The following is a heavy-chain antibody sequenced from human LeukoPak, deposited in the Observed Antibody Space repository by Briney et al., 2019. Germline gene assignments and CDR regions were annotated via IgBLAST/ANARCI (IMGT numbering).Heavy chain of an antibody. V-gene: IGHV4-39*07. J-gene: IGHJ4*02. CDR1: GGSISSSSYY. D-gene: IGHD6-19*01. CDR3: ARVRTYHQWLDGGPSEIDY. Sequence: NPSETLSLTCTVSGGSISSSSYYWGWIRQPPGKGLEWIGSIYYSGSTYYNPSLKSRVTISVDTSKNQFSLKLSSVTAADTAVYYCARVRTYHQWLDGGPSEIDYWGQGTLVTVSS. CDR2: IYYSGST.